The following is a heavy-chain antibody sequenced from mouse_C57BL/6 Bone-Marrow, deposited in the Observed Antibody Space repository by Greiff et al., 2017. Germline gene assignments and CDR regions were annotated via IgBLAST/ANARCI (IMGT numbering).Heavy chain of an antibody. V-gene: IGHV3-6*01. CDR2: ISYDGSN. CDR1: GYSITSGYY. CDR3: ARDKGGYGAMDY. J-gene: IGHJ4*01. Sequence: ESGPGLVKPCQSLSLTCSVTGYSITSGYYWNWIRQFPGNKLEWMGYISYDGSNNYNPSLKNRISITRDTSKNQFFLKLNSVTTEDTATYYCARDKGGYGAMDYWGQGTSVTVSS. D-gene: IGHD2-2*01.